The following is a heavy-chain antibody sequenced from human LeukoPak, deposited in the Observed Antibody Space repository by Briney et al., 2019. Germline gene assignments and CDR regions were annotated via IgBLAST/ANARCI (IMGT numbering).Heavy chain of an antibody. D-gene: IGHD3-10*01. J-gene: IGHJ5*02. V-gene: IGHV4-38-2*02. CDR3: ARQIYYYGSGSRWFDP. CDR1: GYSISSGYY. CDR2: INHSGST. Sequence: SETLSLTCTVSGYSISSGYYWGWIRQPPGKGLEWIGEINHSGSTNYNPSLKSRVTISVDTSKNQFSLKLSSVTAADTAVYYCARQIYYYGSGSRWFDPWGQGTLVTVSS.